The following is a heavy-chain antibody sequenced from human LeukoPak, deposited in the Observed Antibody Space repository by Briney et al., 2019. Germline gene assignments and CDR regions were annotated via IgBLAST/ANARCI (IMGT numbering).Heavy chain of an antibody. Sequence: GGSLRLSCAASGFTFSSYGMHWVRQAPGKGLEWVAVISYDGSNKYYADSVKGRFTISRDNSKNTLYLQMNSLRAEDTAVYYCAALYYDFWSGYPNWFDPWGQGTLVTVSS. CDR1: GFTFSSYG. D-gene: IGHD3-3*01. J-gene: IGHJ5*02. V-gene: IGHV3-30*03. CDR3: AALYYDFWSGYPNWFDP. CDR2: ISYDGSNK.